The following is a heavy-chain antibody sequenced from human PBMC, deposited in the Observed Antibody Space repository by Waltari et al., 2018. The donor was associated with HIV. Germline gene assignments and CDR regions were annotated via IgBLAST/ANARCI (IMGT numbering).Heavy chain of an antibody. J-gene: IGHJ4*02. CDR3: ARTPAPLGYCSSTSCYGPFYFDY. CDR2: IIPIFGTA. CDR1: GGTFSSYA. D-gene: IGHD2-2*01. V-gene: IGHV1-69*01. Sequence: QVQLVQSGAEVKKPGSSVKVSCKASGGTFSSYAISWVRQAPGQGLEWMGGIIPIFGTANYAQKFQGRVTITADESTSTAYMELSSLRSEDTAVYYCARTPAPLGYCSSTSCYGPFYFDYWGQGTLVTVSS.